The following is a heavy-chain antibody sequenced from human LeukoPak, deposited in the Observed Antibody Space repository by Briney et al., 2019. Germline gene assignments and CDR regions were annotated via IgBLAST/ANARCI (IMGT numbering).Heavy chain of an antibody. CDR1: GFTVSSNY. V-gene: IGHV3-53*01. D-gene: IGHD3-22*01. Sequence: PGGSLRLSCAASGFTVSSNYMSWVRQAPGKGLEWVSVIYRNGVTYYPDSVKGRFTISRDNSKNTLYLQMNSLRAEDTAVYYCARDYYDTSGYYYAYFQHWGQGTLVSVSS. CDR3: ARDYYDTSGYYYAYFQH. J-gene: IGHJ1*01. CDR2: IYRNGVT.